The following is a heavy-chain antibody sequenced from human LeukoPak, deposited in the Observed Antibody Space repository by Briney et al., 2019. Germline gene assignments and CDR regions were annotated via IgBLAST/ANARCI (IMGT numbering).Heavy chain of an antibody. Sequence: GGSLRLSCAASGFTFSSYWMSWVRQAPGKGLEWVANIKQDGSEKYYVDSVKGRFTISRDNAKNSLYLQMSSLRAEDTAVYYCARVGRGEFTYYYDSSGYGDYWGQGTLVTVSS. CDR2: IKQDGSEK. CDR3: ARVGRGEFTYYYDSSGYGDY. V-gene: IGHV3-7*01. J-gene: IGHJ4*02. CDR1: GFTFSSYW. D-gene: IGHD3-22*01.